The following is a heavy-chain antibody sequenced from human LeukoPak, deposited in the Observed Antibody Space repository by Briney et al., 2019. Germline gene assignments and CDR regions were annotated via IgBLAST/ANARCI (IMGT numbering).Heavy chain of an antibody. Sequence: GRSLRLSCTTSGFTFVDHAMSWVRQAPGKGLGWVGFIRSKAYGGTAQYAASVKGRFTISRDDSKSLAYLQLNSLKTEDTAVYYCVRVIRGYNANGDYWGQGTLVTVSS. D-gene: IGHD5-24*01. J-gene: IGHJ4*02. V-gene: IGHV3-49*04. CDR2: IRSKAYGGTA. CDR3: VRVIRGYNANGDY. CDR1: GFTFVDHA.